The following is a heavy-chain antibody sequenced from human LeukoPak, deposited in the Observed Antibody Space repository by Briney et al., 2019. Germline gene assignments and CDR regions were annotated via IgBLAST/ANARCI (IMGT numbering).Heavy chain of an antibody. Sequence: GGSLRLSCAASGFTFSSYAMSWVRQAPGKGLEWVSGISGSGGSTYYADSVKGRFTISRDNAKNSLCLQMNSLRAEDTAVYYCARGRVSSSSWYSTYYYYFYMDVWGKGTTVTVSS. CDR1: GFTFSSYA. D-gene: IGHD6-13*01. CDR3: ARGRVSSSSWYSTYYYYFYMDV. J-gene: IGHJ6*03. V-gene: IGHV3-23*01. CDR2: ISGSGGST.